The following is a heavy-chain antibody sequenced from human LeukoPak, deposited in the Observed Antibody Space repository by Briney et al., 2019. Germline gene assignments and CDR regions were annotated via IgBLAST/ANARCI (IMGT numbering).Heavy chain of an antibody. J-gene: IGHJ4*02. Sequence: SETLSLTCTVSGGSISSSRHYWGWIRQPPGKGLEWVGNILYSGSTNYNPSLKSRVTISVDTSKNQFSLKLSSVTAADTADYYCVRRVAGSGYRDSWGQGTLVTVSS. CDR1: GGSISSSRHY. V-gene: IGHV4-39*01. D-gene: IGHD3-22*01. CDR2: ILYSGST. CDR3: VRRVAGSGYRDS.